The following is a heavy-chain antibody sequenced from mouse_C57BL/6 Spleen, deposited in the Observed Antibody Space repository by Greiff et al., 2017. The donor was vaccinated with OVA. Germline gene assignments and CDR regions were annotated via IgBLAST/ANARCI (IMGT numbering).Heavy chain of an antibody. CDR1: GFTFSSYT. D-gene: IGHD2-4*01. CDR3: ARRYYDYDTWYFDV. CDR2: ISGGGGNT. J-gene: IGHJ1*03. V-gene: IGHV5-9*01. Sequence: EVKLVESGGGLVKPGGSLKLSCAASGFTFSSYTMSWVRQTPEKRLEWVATISGGGGNTYYPDSVKGRFTISRDNAKNTLYLQMSSLRSEDTALYYCARRYYDYDTWYFDVWGTGTTVTVSS.